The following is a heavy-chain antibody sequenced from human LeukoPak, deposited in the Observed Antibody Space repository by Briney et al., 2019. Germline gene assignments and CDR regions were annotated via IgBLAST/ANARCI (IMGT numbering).Heavy chain of an antibody. Sequence: SETLSLTCTVSGGSISSYYWSWIRQPPGKGLEWIGYIYYSGSTNYTPSLKSRVTISVDTSKNQFSLKLSSVTAADTAVYYCARLGGTTLRPYNWFDPWGQGTLVTVSS. CDR1: GGSISSYY. CDR2: IYYSGST. CDR3: ARLGGTTLRPYNWFDP. D-gene: IGHD2-15*01. J-gene: IGHJ5*02. V-gene: IGHV4-59*08.